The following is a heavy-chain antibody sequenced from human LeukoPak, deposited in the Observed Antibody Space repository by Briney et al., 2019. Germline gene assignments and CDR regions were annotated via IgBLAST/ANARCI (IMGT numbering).Heavy chain of an antibody. D-gene: IGHD2-2*01. CDR2: IIPIFGTA. CDR1: GGTFSSYA. J-gene: IGHJ4*02. CDR3: ARDPLGGGYCSSTSCYGGDY. Sequence: GASVKVSCKASGGTFSSYAISWVRQAPGQGLEWMGGIIPIFGTANYAQKFQGRVTITADESTSTAYMELSSLRSGDTAVYYCARDPLGGGYCSSTSCYGGDYWGQGTLVTVSS. V-gene: IGHV1-69*13.